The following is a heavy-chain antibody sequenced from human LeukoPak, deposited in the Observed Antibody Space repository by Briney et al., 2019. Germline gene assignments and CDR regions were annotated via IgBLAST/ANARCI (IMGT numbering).Heavy chain of an antibody. CDR3: AKGYDFAFDP. CDR1: GFTFSSYA. V-gene: IGHV3-23*01. Sequence: GGSLRLSCAASGFTFSSYAMSWVRQAPGKGLEWVSAISGSGGSTYYADSVKGRFTISRDNSKNPLYLQMNSPRAEDTAVYYCAKGYDFAFDPWGQGTLVTVSS. CDR2: ISGSGGST. D-gene: IGHD5-12*01. J-gene: IGHJ5*02.